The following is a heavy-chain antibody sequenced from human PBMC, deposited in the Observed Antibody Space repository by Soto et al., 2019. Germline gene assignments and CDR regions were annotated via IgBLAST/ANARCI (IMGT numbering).Heavy chain of an antibody. CDR2: INTNSGGT. CDR3: ARDRVLGATIDYYGMDV. J-gene: IGHJ6*02. Sequence: ASVKVSCKASGYTFTGYYMHWVRQAPGQGLEWMGWINTNSGGTNYAQKFQGWVTMTRDTSISTAYMELSRLRSDDTAVYYCARDRVLGATIDYYGMDVWGQGTTVTVSS. D-gene: IGHD1-26*01. CDR1: GYTFTGYY. V-gene: IGHV1-2*04.